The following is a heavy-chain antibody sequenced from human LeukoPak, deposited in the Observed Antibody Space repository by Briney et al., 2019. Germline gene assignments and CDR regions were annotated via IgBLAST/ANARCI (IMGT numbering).Heavy chain of an antibody. J-gene: IGHJ3*02. V-gene: IGHV4-30-2*06. CDR2: IYHSGST. CDR1: GGSISSGDYS. Sequence: PSQTLSLTCAVSGGSISSGDYSWSWIRQSPGKGLEWIGYIYHSGSTYYNPSLKSRVTISVDRSKNQFSLKLSSVTAADTAVYYCARYRIAVAGTGRIDDAFDIWGQGTMVTVSS. CDR3: ARYRIAVAGTGRIDDAFDI. D-gene: IGHD6-19*01.